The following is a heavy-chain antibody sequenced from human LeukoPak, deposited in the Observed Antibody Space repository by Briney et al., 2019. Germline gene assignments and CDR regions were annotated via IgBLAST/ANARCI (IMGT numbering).Heavy chain of an antibody. V-gene: IGHV1-24*01. CDR3: ATDFRAGVIYAFDF. D-gene: IGHD3-10*01. CDR2: VDSEDGET. J-gene: IGHJ3*01. CDR1: GYSLNELS. Sequence: ASVKVSCKISGYSLNELSIHWVRQAPGKGLEWMAHVDSEDGETKYAQTFQGRITLTEDTSTDTAYMELSSLRSEDTAVYYCATDFRAGVIYAFDFWGQGTMVAVSS.